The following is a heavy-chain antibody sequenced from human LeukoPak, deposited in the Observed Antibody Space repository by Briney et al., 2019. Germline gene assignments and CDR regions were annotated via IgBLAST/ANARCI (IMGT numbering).Heavy chain of an antibody. CDR3: ARAAGGFWGYYDFWSGYSDYFDY. V-gene: IGHV1-18*01. CDR1: GYTFTSYG. CDR2: ISAYNGNT. J-gene: IGHJ4*02. D-gene: IGHD3-3*01. Sequence: GASVKVSCKASGYTFTSYGISWVRQAPGQGLEWMGWISAYNGNTNYAQKLQGRVTMTTDTSTSTAYMELRSLRSDDTAVYYCARAAGGFWGYYDFWSGYSDYFDYWGQETLVTVSS.